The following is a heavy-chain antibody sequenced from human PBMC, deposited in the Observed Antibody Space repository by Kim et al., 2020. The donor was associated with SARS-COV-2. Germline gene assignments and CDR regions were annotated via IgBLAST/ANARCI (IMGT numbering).Heavy chain of an antibody. CDR2: INPSGGST. D-gene: IGHD4-17*01. J-gene: IGHJ3*02. V-gene: IGHV1-46*01. CDR1: GYTFTSYY. Sequence: ASVKVSCKASGYTFTSYYMHWVRQAPGQGLEWMGIINPSGGSTSYAQKFQGRVTMTRDTSTSTVYMELSSLRSEDTAVYYCARGLAANGAHDAFDIWGQGTMVTVSS. CDR3: ARGLAANGAHDAFDI.